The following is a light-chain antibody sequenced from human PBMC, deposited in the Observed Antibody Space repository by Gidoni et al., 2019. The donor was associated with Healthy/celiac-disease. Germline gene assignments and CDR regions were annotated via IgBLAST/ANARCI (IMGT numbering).Light chain of an antibody. CDR2: WAS. CDR3: QQDYSTPLT. Sequence: DIVMTQSPDSLAVSLGERATINCKSSQSVLYSSNNKNYLAWYQQKPGQPPKLLIYWASTRESGVPDRFSGSGSGTDFTLTINSLQAEDVAVYYCQQDYSTPLTFGQGTKVEIK. V-gene: IGKV4-1*01. J-gene: IGKJ1*01. CDR1: QSVLYSSNNKNY.